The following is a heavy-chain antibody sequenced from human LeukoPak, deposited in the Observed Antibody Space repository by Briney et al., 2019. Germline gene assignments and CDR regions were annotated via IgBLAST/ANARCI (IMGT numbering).Heavy chain of an antibody. Sequence: GGSLRLSCAASGFTFSSYSMNWVRQAPGKGLEWVSYISSSSTIYYXXSVKGRFTISRDNAKNSLYLQMNSLRAEDTAVYYCARGVDDYYGMDVWGQGTTVTVSS. V-gene: IGHV3-48*01. CDR1: GFTFSSYS. J-gene: IGHJ6*02. CDR2: ISSSSTI. CDR3: ARGVDDYYGMDV. D-gene: IGHD3-3*01.